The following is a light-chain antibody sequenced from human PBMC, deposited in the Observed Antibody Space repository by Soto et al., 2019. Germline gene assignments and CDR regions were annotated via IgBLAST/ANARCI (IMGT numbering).Light chain of an antibody. CDR2: DAS. V-gene: IGKV1-12*01. Sequence: QLIHFPSSLFSSVGDGVIFTFPASLTITSWVAWYQQVPGKAPKLLIYDASILQTGVPSRFSGSGSGTDFTLTINSLQPEDFATYYCQQAKSFPVTFGQGTRLEIK. CDR1: LTITSW. J-gene: IGKJ5*01. CDR3: QQAKSFPVT.